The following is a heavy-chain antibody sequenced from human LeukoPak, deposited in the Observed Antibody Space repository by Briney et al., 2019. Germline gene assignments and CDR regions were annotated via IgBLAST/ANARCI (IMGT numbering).Heavy chain of an antibody. J-gene: IGHJ4*02. CDR1: GFTFSSYA. Sequence: GGSLRLSCAASGFTFSSYAMHWVSQAPGKGLEWVAVISYDGSNKYYADSVKGRFTISRDNSKNTLYLQMNSLRAEDTAVYYCARDWRGDFDYWGQRTLVTVSS. CDR3: ARDWRGDFDY. CDR2: ISYDGSNK. D-gene: IGHD3-3*01. V-gene: IGHV3-30*01.